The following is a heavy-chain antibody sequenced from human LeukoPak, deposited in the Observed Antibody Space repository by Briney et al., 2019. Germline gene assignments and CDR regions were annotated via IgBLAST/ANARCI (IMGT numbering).Heavy chain of an antibody. CDR3: ARPTEWDLTSPFDY. CDR1: GYSFTSYW. Sequence: GESLKISCKGPGYSFTSYWIGWGRQMPGKGLEGMGIIYPGDSDTRYSPSFQGQVTISADKSISTAYLQWSSLKASDTAMYYCARPTEWDLTSPFDYWGQGTLVTVSS. V-gene: IGHV5-51*01. D-gene: IGHD1-26*01. J-gene: IGHJ4*02. CDR2: IYPGDSDT.